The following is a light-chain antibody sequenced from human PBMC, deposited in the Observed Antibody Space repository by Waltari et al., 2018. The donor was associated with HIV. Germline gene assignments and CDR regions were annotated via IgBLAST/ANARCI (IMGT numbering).Light chain of an antibody. CDR2: DVT. J-gene: IGLJ3*02. V-gene: IGLV2-11*01. Sequence: QSALTQPHSVSGSPGQSVTLSCTGPSSDVGDYNYVSWYQRHPGKAPKLMIYDVTKRPSGVPDRCSGSKSGNTASLTISGLQAEDDAEYYCCSYAGTWLFGGGTKLTVL. CDR3: CSYAGTWL. CDR1: SSDVGDYNY.